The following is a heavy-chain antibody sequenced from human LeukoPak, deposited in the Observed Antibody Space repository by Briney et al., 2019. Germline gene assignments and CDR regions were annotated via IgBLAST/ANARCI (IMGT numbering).Heavy chain of an antibody. Sequence: GGSLRLSCAASGFTLSSYSMNWVRQAPGKGLEWISYIRSSSSAIYNEDSVKGRFTVSRDNAKNSLYLQMNSLRAEDTAVYYCARDPRYSSSWSQGDYMDVWGKGTTVTVSS. J-gene: IGHJ6*03. V-gene: IGHV3-48*04. CDR1: GFTLSSYS. CDR2: IRSSSSAI. CDR3: ARDPRYSSSWSQGDYMDV. D-gene: IGHD6-13*01.